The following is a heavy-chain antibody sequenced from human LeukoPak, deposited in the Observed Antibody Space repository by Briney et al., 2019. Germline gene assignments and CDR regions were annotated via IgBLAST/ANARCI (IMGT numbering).Heavy chain of an antibody. V-gene: IGHV1-2*02. D-gene: IGHD1-26*01. CDR2: INPNSGGT. CDR1: GYTFTGYY. J-gene: IGHJ6*03. CDR3: ARDRNGWELWLGYYYMDV. Sequence: PAASVKVSCKASGYTFTGYYMHWVRQAPGQGLEWMGWINPNSGGTNYAQKFQGRVTMTRDTSISTAYMELSRLRSDDTAVYYCARDRNGWELWLGYYYMDVWGKGTTVTVSS.